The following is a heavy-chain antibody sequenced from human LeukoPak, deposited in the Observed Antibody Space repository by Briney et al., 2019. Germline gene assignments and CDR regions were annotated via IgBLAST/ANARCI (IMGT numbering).Heavy chain of an antibody. J-gene: IGHJ4*02. V-gene: IGHV4-61*02. CDR2: IYSSGRA. CDR1: GGSISSGSYY. D-gene: IGHD5-18*01. Sequence: PSETLSLTCTFSGGSISSGSYYWSWIRQPAEKGLEWIGRIYSSGRANYNPSLESRVTISIDTSKNQFSLKLNSVTAADTAVYFCARDHTAMAFDYWGQGTLVTVSS. CDR3: ARDHTAMAFDY.